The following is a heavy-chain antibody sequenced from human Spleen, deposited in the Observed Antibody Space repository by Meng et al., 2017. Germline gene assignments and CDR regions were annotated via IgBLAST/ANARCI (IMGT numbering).Heavy chain of an antibody. CDR1: GGSFNNYY. Sequence: LQQLGAGLVKPSETLSLTCAVYGGSFNNYYWSWIRQPPGKGLEWIGEINHSGSTNYKPSLKSRVTISVDTSQNNLSLKLSSVTAADSAVYYCARGPTTMAHDFDYWGQGTLVTVSS. CDR2: INHSGST. J-gene: IGHJ4*02. V-gene: IGHV4-34*01. CDR3: ARGPTTMAHDFDY. D-gene: IGHD4-11*01.